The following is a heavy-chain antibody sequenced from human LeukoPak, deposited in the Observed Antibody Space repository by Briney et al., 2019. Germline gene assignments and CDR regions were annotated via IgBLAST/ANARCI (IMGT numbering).Heavy chain of an antibody. Sequence: PGGSLRLSCAASGFTFSNYAMSWVRQAPGKGLEWVSEISGSGGTIYYADSVEGRFTISRDNSKNTLYLQMNSLRAEDTAIYYCARGEGQTWIQLWLRGSYYGMDVWGQGTTVTVS. CDR1: GFTFSNYA. D-gene: IGHD5-18*01. CDR3: ARGEGQTWIQLWLRGSYYGMDV. CDR2: ISGSGGTI. J-gene: IGHJ6*02. V-gene: IGHV3-23*01.